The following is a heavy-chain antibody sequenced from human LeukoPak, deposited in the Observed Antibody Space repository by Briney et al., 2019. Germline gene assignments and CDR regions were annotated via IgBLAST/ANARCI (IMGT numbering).Heavy chain of an antibody. J-gene: IGHJ4*02. V-gene: IGHV5-10-1*01. CDR2: IDPSDSYT. D-gene: IGHD4-17*01. CDR3: ARQNTVSKGFDY. Sequence: GESLKISCKGSGYSFTSYWISWVRQMPGKGLGWMGRIDPSDSYTNYSPSFQGHVTISADKSISTAYLQWSSLKASDTAMYYCARQNTVSKGFDYWGQGTLVTVSS. CDR1: GYSFTSYW.